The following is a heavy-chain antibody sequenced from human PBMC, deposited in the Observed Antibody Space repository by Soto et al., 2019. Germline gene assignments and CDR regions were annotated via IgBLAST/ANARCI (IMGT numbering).Heavy chain of an antibody. CDR1: GYTFTSYY. J-gene: IGHJ6*02. CDR3: ARSRGIFGVVITSQYYYYGMDV. CDR2: INPSGGST. D-gene: IGHD3-3*01. V-gene: IGHV1-46*01. Sequence: ASVKVSCKASGYTFTSYYMHWVRQAPGQGLEWMGIINPSGGSTSYAQKLQGRVTMTRDTSTSTVYMELSSLRSEDTAVYYCARSRGIFGVVITSQYYYYGMDVWGQGTTVTVSS.